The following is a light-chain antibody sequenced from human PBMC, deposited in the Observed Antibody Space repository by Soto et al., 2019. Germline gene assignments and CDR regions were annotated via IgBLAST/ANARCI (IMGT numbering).Light chain of an antibody. CDR2: EGT. J-gene: IGLJ3*02. CDR1: SSDFGTHKF. Sequence: QSVLTQPASVSGSPGQSITISCIGTSSDFGTHKFFSWYQHHPGKAPKLIIYEGTTRPSGVSYRFSGSKSGNTASLTISGLQAEDEADYFCCSYAATFSVFGGGTKLTVL. CDR3: CSYAATFSV. V-gene: IGLV2-23*01.